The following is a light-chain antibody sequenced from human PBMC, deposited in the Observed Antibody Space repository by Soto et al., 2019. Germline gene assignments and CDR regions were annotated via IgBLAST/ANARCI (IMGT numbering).Light chain of an antibody. CDR2: EVS. V-gene: IGLV2-14*01. Sequence: QSALTXPASVSRSPGQSITISCPGTSSDVGGYDYVSWYQLHPGKAPKLMVFEVSNRPSGVSYRFSGSKSGNTASLTISGLQAEDEADYFCSSYSISTAYLFGTGTKVTVL. CDR3: SSYSISTAYL. J-gene: IGLJ1*01. CDR1: SSDVGGYDY.